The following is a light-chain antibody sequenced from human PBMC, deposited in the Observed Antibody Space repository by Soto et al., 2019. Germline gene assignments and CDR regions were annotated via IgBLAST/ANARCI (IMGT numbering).Light chain of an antibody. Sequence: EIVMTQSPASLSVSPEERVTLSCRASQSIRSDLAWYQHKPGQAPRLLMYGASTRATGTPARFSGSGSGTEFTLSISSLQSEDFAVYFCHQYNNWPPIIFGQGTRLEIK. J-gene: IGKJ5*01. V-gene: IGKV3-15*01. CDR2: GAS. CDR1: QSIRSD. CDR3: HQYNNWPPII.